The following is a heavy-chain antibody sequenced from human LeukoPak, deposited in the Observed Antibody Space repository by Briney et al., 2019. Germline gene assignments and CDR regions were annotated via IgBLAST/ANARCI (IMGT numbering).Heavy chain of an antibody. D-gene: IGHD5-12*01. CDR1: GFTLVSGYTFSTYN. V-gene: IGHV3-23*01. CDR2: ISGSGGST. J-gene: IGHJ4*02. Sequence: GGSLRLSCAASGFTLVSGYTFSTYNVNWVRQAPGKGLEWVSAISGSGGSTYYADSVKGRFTISRDNSKNTLYLQMNSLRAEDTAVYYCADFSGYDYGLDYWGQGTLVTVSS. CDR3: ADFSGYDYGLDY.